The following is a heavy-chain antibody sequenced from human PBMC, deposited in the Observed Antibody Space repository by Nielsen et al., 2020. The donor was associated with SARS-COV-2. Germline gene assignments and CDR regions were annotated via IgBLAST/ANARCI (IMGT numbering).Heavy chain of an antibody. CDR3: ARVAPLYYDILTGYYRPQTYYFDY. D-gene: IGHD3-9*01. Sequence: GESLKISCAASGFTFSSYWMSWVRQAPGKGLEWVANIKQDGSEKYYVDSVKGRFTISRDNAKNSLYLQMNSLRAEDTAVYYCARVAPLYYDILTGYYRPQTYYFDYWGQGTLVTVSS. CDR1: GFTFSSYW. V-gene: IGHV3-7*03. J-gene: IGHJ4*02. CDR2: IKQDGSEK.